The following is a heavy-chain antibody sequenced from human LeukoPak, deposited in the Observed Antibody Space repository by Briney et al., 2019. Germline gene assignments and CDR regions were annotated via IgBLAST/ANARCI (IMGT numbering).Heavy chain of an antibody. Sequence: SETLSLTCAVSGGSISSGGYSWSWIRQPPGKGLEWIGYIYYTGSTNYNPSLKSRVTISVDTSKNQFSLKLSSVTAADMAVYYCARDAYSSSEVDWFDPWGQGTLVTVSS. D-gene: IGHD6-13*01. CDR2: IYYTGST. CDR3: ARDAYSSSEVDWFDP. J-gene: IGHJ5*02. CDR1: GGSISSGGYS. V-gene: IGHV4-61*08.